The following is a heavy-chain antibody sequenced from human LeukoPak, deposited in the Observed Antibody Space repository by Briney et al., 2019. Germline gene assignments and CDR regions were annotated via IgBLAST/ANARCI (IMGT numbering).Heavy chain of an antibody. D-gene: IGHD3-10*01. J-gene: IGHJ6*03. CDR2: TYSGGNA. Sequence: PSEALSLTCTVSGASTSAYYWSWIRQPPGKGLEWIGYTYSGGNANYNPSLKSRVTISVDTSKNQFSLKLSSVTAADTAVYYCARQRSYGSGSYLVYYYYMDVWGKGTTVTVSS. CDR3: ARQRSYGSGSYLVYYYYMDV. CDR1: GASTSAYY. V-gene: IGHV4-59*08.